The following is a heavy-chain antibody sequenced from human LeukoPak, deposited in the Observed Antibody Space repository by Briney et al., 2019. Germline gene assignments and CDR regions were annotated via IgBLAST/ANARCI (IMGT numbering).Heavy chain of an antibody. CDR1: GFTFSSYS. CDR2: ISSSSSYI. J-gene: IGHJ4*02. D-gene: IGHD1-26*01. CDR3: ARRGEKWELSYFDY. V-gene: IGHV3-21*04. Sequence: GGSLRLSCAASGFTFSSYSMNWVRQAPGKGLEWVSSISSSSSYIYYADSVKGRFTISRDNAKNSLYLQMNSLRAEDTAVYYCARRGEKWELSYFDYWGQGTLVTVSS.